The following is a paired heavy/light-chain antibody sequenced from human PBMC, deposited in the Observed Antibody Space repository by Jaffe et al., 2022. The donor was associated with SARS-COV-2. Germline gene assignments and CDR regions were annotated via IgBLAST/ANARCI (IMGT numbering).Light chain of an antibody. CDR1: QSVSSN. CDR3: QQYNNWPPET. Sequence: EIVMTQSPATLSVSPGERATLSCRASQSVSSNLAWYQQKPGQAPRLLIYGASTRATGIPARFSGSGSGTEFTLTISSLQSEDFAVYYCQQYNNWPPETFGQGTKLEIK. V-gene: IGKV3-15*01. CDR2: GAS. J-gene: IGKJ2*01.
Heavy chain of an antibody. CDR2: IYTSGST. J-gene: IGHJ5*02. Sequence: QVQLQESGPGLVKPSETLSLTCTVSGGSISSYYWSWIRQPAGKGLEWIGRIYTSGSTNYNPSLKSRVTMSVDTSKNQFSLKLSSVTAADTAVYYCARLLSEYQLPSGWFDPWGQGTLVTVSS. V-gene: IGHV4-4*07. D-gene: IGHD2-2*01. CDR1: GGSISSYY. CDR3: ARLLSEYQLPSGWFDP.